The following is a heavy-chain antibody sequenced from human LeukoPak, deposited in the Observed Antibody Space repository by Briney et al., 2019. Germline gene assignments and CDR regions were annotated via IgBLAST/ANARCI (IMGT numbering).Heavy chain of an antibody. CDR2: ISTYNGGT. J-gene: IGHJ4*02. V-gene: IGHV1-18*01. Sequence: WASVKVSCKAPGYTFTSYGISWVRQAPGQGFEWMGWISTYNGGTKYAQKFQGRVTMTTDTSTSTTYMELRSLRSDDTAVYYCARDLEPAYFDYWGQGTLVTVSS. D-gene: IGHD1-1*01. CDR3: ARDLEPAYFDY. CDR1: GYTFTSYG.